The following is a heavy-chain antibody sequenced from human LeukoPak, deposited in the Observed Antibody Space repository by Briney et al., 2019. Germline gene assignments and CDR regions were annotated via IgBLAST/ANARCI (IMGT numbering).Heavy chain of an antibody. CDR3: VKSPWYHGSGSYSGTIH. D-gene: IGHD3-10*01. CDR1: GFTVSTNY. J-gene: IGHJ4*02. CDR2: VYSGGTT. Sequence: GGSLRLSCAASGFTVSTNYMSWDRQAPRKGLEWVSLVYSGGTTYHADSVKGRFTISRYDSKNTVYLQMNSLRAEDSAVYYCVKSPWYHGSGSYSGTIHWGQGTLVTVSS. V-gene: IGHV3-66*01.